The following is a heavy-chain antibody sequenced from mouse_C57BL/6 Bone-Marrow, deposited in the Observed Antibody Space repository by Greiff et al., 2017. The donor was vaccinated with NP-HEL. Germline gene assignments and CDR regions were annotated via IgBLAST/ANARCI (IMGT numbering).Heavy chain of an antibody. V-gene: IGHV1-42*01. D-gene: IGHD1-1*01. J-gene: IGHJ2*01. Sequence: EVHLVESGPELVKPGASVKISCKASGYSFTGYYMNWVKQSPEKSLEWIGEINPSTGGTTYNQKFKAKATLTVDKSSSTAYMQLKSLTSEDSAVYYCARDTTVALDYWGQGTTLTVSS. CDR2: INPSTGGT. CDR3: ARDTTVALDY. CDR1: GYSFTGYY.